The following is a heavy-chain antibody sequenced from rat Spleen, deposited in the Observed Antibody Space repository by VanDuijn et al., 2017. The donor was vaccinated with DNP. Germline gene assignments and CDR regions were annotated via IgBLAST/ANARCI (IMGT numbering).Heavy chain of an antibody. CDR1: GFTFSDYY. CDR3: AKDAFDY. J-gene: IGHJ2*01. V-gene: IGHV5-20*01. CDR2: ITYDGSST. Sequence: EVQLVESGGGLVQPGRSLKLSCAASGFTFSDYYMAWVRQAPTRGLEWVAYITYDGSSTYYGDSVKGRFTISRDNAKNTQYLQMDSLRSEDTATYYCAKDAFDYWGQGVMVTVSS.